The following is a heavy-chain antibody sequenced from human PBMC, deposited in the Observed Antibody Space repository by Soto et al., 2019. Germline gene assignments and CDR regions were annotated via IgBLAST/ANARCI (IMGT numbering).Heavy chain of an antibody. CDR1: GFMFTTYG. D-gene: IGHD6-13*01. CDR3: XXXXXXXXXXRFRIANYYAMDV. V-gene: IGHV3-30*03. Sequence: QVQLVESGGGVVQPGRSLRLSCAASGFMFTTYGIHWVRQAPGKGLEWVTLISYDGSKEYYADFVKGRFTISRDNSRXXXXXXXXXXXXXXXXXXXXXXXXXXXXXXRFRIANYYAMDVWGQGTTVTVSS. CDR2: ISYDGSKE. J-gene: IGHJ6*02.